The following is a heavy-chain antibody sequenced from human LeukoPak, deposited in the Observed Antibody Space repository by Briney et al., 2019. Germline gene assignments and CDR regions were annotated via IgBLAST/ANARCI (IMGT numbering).Heavy chain of an antibody. V-gene: IGHV1-69*13. CDR2: IIPIFGTA. J-gene: IGHJ3*02. CDR1: GGTFSSYA. Sequence: SVKVSCKASGGTFSSYAISWVRQASGQGLEWMGGIIPIFGTANYAQKFQGRVTITADESTSTAYMELSSLRSEDTAVFYCARVPSPCSGGSCYTVPDAFDIWGQGTMVTVSS. CDR3: ARVPSPCSGGSCYTVPDAFDI. D-gene: IGHD2-15*01.